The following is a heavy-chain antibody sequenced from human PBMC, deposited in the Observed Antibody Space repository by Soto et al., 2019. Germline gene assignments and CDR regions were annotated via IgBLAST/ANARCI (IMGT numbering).Heavy chain of an antibody. V-gene: IGHV1-69*12. D-gene: IGHD3-16*01. J-gene: IGHJ6*02. CDR3: AQCLLGVNYYYGMDV. CDR2: IIPIFATA. CDR1: GGTFSSYA. Sequence: QVQLVQSGAEVKKPGSSVKVSSKASGGTFSSYAINWVRQAPGQGLDWMGGIIPIFATADYAQKFQGRVTITADESTSTAYMELSSLRSEDTAVYYCAQCLLGVNYYYGMDVWGQGTTVTVSS.